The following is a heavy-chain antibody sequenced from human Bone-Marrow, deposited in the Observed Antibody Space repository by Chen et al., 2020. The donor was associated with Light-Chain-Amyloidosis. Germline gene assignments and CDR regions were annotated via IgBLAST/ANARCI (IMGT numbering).Heavy chain of an antibody. Sequence: QVQLVQSGAEVKKPGASVKVSCEASGYTFTGYHMHWVRQAPGQGLEWMGWINPNSDSTIYAQKFQGRVTMTRDTSISTVYMVLSRLRSDDTAVYYCARGLHCSNTNCYLEFYYNAMDVWGQGTTVTVSS. CDR3: ARGLHCSNTNCYLEFYYNAMDV. J-gene: IGHJ6*02. D-gene: IGHD2-2*01. V-gene: IGHV1-2*02. CDR1: GYTFTGYH. CDR2: INPNSDST.